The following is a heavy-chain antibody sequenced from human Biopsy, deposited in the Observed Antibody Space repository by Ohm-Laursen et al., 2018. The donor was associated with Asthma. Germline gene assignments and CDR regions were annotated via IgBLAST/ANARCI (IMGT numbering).Heavy chain of an antibody. CDR1: GGSISSFY. D-gene: IGHD6-19*01. J-gene: IGHJ4*02. CDR3: VRAVRNEQWLAPFDY. V-gene: IGHV4-59*07. CDR2: VYWTGST. Sequence: SDTLSLTCGVYGGSISSFYWSWIRKSPEKGLEWMGYVYWTGSTNYNPSLKSRITMSVDTSKNRMFLELTSVTAADTAIYYCVRAVRNEQWLAPFDYWGQGKPVTVSS.